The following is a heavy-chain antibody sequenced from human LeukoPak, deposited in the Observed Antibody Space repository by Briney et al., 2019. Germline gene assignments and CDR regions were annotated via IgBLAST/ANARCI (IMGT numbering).Heavy chain of an antibody. Sequence: APVKVSCKASGYTFTSYYMHWVRQAPGQGLEWMGIINPSGGSTSYAQKFQGRVTMTRDMSTSTVYMELSSLRSEDTAVYYCARAGNLGGNYYYYYMDVWGKGTTVTVSS. V-gene: IGHV1-46*01. CDR2: INPSGGST. J-gene: IGHJ6*03. CDR1: GYTFTSYY. D-gene: IGHD2-15*01. CDR3: ARAGNLGGNYYYYYMDV.